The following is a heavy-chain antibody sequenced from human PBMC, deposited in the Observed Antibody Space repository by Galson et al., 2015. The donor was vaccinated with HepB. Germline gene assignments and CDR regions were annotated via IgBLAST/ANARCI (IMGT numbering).Heavy chain of an antibody. Sequence: SVKVSCKASGYTFTNYAMHWVRQAPGQRLEWMGWINTGNGNTKYSQRFQGGVTITRDTSASTAYMELSSLRSEDTSVYYCAREGGTGGYSYGIYYFDYWGQGTLVTVSS. V-gene: IGHV1-3*04. CDR1: GYTFTNYA. CDR3: AREGGTGGYSYGIYYFDY. CDR2: INTGNGNT. D-gene: IGHD5-18*01. J-gene: IGHJ4*02.